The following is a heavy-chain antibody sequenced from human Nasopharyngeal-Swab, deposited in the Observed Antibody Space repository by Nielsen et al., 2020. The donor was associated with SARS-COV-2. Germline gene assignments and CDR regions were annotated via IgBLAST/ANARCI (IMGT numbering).Heavy chain of an antibody. J-gene: IGHJ6*02. CDR1: GGPLRVHH. Sequence: SETLSLTCAIYGGPLRVHHWSWIRRPPGKGLEWIGEINYYGTTNYSPSLKSRVTISIDTSKNQFSLKLSSVTAADTAVYYCARENVWGQGTTVTVSS. V-gene: IGHV4-34*01. CDR3: ARENV. CDR2: INYYGTT.